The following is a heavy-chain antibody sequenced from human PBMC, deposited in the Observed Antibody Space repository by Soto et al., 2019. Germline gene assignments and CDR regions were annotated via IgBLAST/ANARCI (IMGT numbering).Heavy chain of an antibody. J-gene: IGHJ4*02. CDR3: ARPTSTGTTSGYYFDY. D-gene: IGHD1-7*01. CDR2: IIPILDIT. Sequence: QVQLVQSGAEVKKPGSSVKVSCKASGGTFSSYPISWVRQAPGQGLEWMRRIIPILDITDYAQRFQGRVTITADKSTSTAYMELSSLSSDDTAVYYCARPTSTGTTSGYYFDYWGQGTLVTVSS. CDR1: GGTFSSYP. V-gene: IGHV1-69*02.